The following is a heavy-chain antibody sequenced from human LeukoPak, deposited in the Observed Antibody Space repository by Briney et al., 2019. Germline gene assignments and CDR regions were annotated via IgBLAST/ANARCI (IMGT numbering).Heavy chain of an antibody. J-gene: IGHJ4*02. Sequence: GGPLRLSCAASGFTFSSYSMNWVRQAPGKGLEWVSYISSSSSTIYYADSVKGRFTISRDNAKNSLYLQMNSLRAEDTAVYYCARSAIAAAGSVADYWGQGTLVTVSS. CDR3: ARSAIAAAGSVADY. V-gene: IGHV3-48*01. CDR2: ISSSSSTI. D-gene: IGHD6-13*01. CDR1: GFTFSSYS.